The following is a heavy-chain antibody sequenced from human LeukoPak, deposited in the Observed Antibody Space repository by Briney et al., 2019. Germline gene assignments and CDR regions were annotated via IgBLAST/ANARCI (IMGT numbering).Heavy chain of an antibody. CDR2: IYYSGST. J-gene: IGHJ4*02. CDR1: GGSISSSSYY. CDR3: ARGLASGYPPIPFDY. Sequence: NPSETLSLTCTVSGGSISSSSYYWGWIRQPPGKGLEWIGSIYYSGSTYYNPSLKSRVTISVDTSKNQFSLSLDSVTAADTAVYYCARGLASGYPPIPFDYWGQGTLVTVSS. V-gene: IGHV4-39*07. D-gene: IGHD3-3*01.